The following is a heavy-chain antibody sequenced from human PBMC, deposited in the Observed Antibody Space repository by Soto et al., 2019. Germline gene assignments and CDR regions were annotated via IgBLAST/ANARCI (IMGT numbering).Heavy chain of an antibody. D-gene: IGHD2-15*01. V-gene: IGHV3-72*01. J-gene: IGHJ6*02. CDR3: AKDLGPLRLLNYYFYGLDV. CDR1: GFTLSDHY. Sequence: EVQLVESGGGLVQPGGSLRLSCAGSGFTLSDHYIDWVRQAPGKGLEWVGRSRDKAQGYSTAYAASVKGRFTTSRDESKNSVYLQMNSLKTEDTAVYYCAKDLGPLRLLNYYFYGLDVWGQGTTVTVSS. CDR2: SRDKAQGYST.